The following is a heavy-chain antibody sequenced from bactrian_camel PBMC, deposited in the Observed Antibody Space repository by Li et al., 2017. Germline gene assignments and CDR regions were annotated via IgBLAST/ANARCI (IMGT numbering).Heavy chain of an antibody. V-gene: IGHV3-2*01. Sequence: HVQLVESGGGLVQPGGSLRLSCAASGFTFSSYTMYWVRQAPGNGLEWVASISLSSTYTFYADSVKGRFTISRDNSRNTLYLQLNSLKTEDTAMYYCAMASGGWFGFWDYWGQGTQVTVS. J-gene: IGHJ4*01. D-gene: IGHD3*01. CDR3: AMASGGWFGFWDY. CDR2: ISLSSTYT. CDR1: GFTFSSYT.